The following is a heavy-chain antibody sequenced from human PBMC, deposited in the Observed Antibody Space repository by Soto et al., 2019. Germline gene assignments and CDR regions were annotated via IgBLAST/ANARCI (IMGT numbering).Heavy chain of an antibody. J-gene: IGHJ6*01. CDR3: ARDHERGYSNGPKPSIMDV. Sequence: LXLXCAAPGFTFSSXGLHWVHQTPCPGLKWVAVISSAGSNKYYADSVKGRFTISRDNSKNTLYLQLNSLRADATATYYCARDHERGYSNGPKPSIMDVWRHRPTVT. D-gene: IGHD5-18*01. V-gene: IGHV3-30-3*01. CDR1: GFTFSSXG. CDR2: ISSAGSNK.